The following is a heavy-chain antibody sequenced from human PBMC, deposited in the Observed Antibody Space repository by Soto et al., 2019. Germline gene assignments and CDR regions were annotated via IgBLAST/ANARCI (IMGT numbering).Heavy chain of an antibody. D-gene: IGHD3-3*01. CDR3: AKGVAGWYYFDY. V-gene: IGHV3-9*01. Sequence: EVPLVESGGGLVQPGRSLRLSCAASGFTFDDSAMHWVRQAPGKGLEWVSGISWNSGTTGYADSVKGRFTISRDNAKNSLYLQMNSLRAEDTALYYCAKGVAGWYYFDYWGQGTLVTVSS. J-gene: IGHJ4*02. CDR1: GFTFDDSA. CDR2: ISWNSGTT.